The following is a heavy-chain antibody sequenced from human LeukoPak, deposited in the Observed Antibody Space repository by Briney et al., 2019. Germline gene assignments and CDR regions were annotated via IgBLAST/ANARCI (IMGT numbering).Heavy chain of an antibody. CDR1: GGSISSYY. D-gene: IGHD6-13*01. Sequence: SETLFLTCTVSGGSISSYYWSWIRQPPGKGLEWIGYIYYSGSTNYNPSLKSRVTISVDTSKNQFSLKLSSVTAADTAVYYCARGPALHTAAAAKYYFDYWGQGTLVTVSS. J-gene: IGHJ4*02. V-gene: IGHV4-59*01. CDR2: IYYSGST. CDR3: ARGPALHTAAAAKYYFDY.